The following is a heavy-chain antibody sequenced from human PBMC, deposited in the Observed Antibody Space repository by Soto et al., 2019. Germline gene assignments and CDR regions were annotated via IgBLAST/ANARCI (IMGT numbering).Heavy chain of an antibody. Sequence: QVQLQESGPGLVKPSQTLSLTCTVSGGSISSGDYYWSWIRQPPGKGLEWIGYIYYSGSTYYNPSLKSRVTSSVDKSKHQFSLTPSSVTAADTAVYYCARVRGDIITEWVRFHDYWGQGTLVTLSS. CDR2: IYYSGST. CDR3: ARVRGDIITEWVRFHDY. J-gene: IGHJ4*02. CDR1: GGSISSGDYY. V-gene: IGHV4-30-4*01. D-gene: IGHD3-10*01.